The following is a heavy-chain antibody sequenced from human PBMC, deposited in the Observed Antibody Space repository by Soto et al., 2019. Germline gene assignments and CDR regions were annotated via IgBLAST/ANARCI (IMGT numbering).Heavy chain of an antibody. CDR2: ISSSGSTI. D-gene: IGHD3-9*01. CDR1: GFTFSSYE. J-gene: IGHJ4*02. Sequence: XGSLKLSCAASGFTFSSYEMNWVRQAPGKGLEWVSYISSSGSTIYYADSVKGRFTISRDNAKNSLYLQMNSLRAEDTAVYYCASTFYDILTGYSPGPFDYWGQGTLVTVSS. V-gene: IGHV3-48*03. CDR3: ASTFYDILTGYSPGPFDY.